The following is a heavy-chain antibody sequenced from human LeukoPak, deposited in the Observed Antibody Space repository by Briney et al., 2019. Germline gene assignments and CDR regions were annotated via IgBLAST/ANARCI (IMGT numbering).Heavy chain of an antibody. CDR2: INPNTGDT. CDR1: GYTFTAYY. CDR3: ARDMWQQFDWFDP. V-gene: IGHV1-2*02. Sequence: GASVKVSCKTSGYTFTAYYMHWVRQAPGQGLEWMGWINPNTGDTRSAERFQGRVTMTRDSSITTIYLELTRLTSDDTAVYYCARDMWQQFDWFDPWGQGTLATVSS. J-gene: IGHJ5*02. D-gene: IGHD6-13*01.